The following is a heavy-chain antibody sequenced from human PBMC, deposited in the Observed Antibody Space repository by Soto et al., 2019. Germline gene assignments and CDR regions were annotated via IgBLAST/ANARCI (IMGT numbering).Heavy chain of an antibody. D-gene: IGHD2-15*01. Sequence: QPGGSLRLSCAASGFTFSSYAMHWVRQAPGKGLEWVAVISYDGSNKYYADSVKGRFTISRDNSKNTLYLQMNSLRAEDTAVYYCARAQWSLVVAAFFDYWGQGTLVTVSS. V-gene: IGHV3-30-3*01. CDR2: ISYDGSNK. CDR3: ARAQWSLVVAAFFDY. J-gene: IGHJ4*02. CDR1: GFTFSSYA.